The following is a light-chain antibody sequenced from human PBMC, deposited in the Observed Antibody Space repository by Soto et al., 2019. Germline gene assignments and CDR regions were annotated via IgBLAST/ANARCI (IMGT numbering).Light chain of an antibody. CDR2: KAS. J-gene: IGKJ1*01. Sequence: FQMTQSPSTLSASVGDRVSITCRASQTIFSWLAWYQQKPGKAPKLLIYKASSLESGVPSRYSGSGSGTEFTLTISGLQPDDFATYFCQQYYSYPRTFGQGTKVEIK. CDR3: QQYYSYPRT. CDR1: QTIFSW. V-gene: IGKV1-5*03.